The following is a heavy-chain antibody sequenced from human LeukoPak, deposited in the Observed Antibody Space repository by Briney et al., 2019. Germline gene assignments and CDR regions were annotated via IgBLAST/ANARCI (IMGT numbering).Heavy chain of an antibody. D-gene: IGHD3-10*01. Sequence: PGSSLRLSCAASGFTFDDYAMHWVRHAPAKGLEWVSGISWNSGSIGYADSVKGRFTISRDNAKNSLYLQMNSLRAEDTALYYCAKALGDWGQGTLVTVSS. J-gene: IGHJ4*02. CDR2: ISWNSGSI. CDR1: GFTFDDYA. CDR3: AKALGD. V-gene: IGHV3-9*01.